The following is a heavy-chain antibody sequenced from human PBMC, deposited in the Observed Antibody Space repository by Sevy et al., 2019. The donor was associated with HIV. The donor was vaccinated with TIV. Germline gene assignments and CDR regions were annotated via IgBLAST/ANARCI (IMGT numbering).Heavy chain of an antibody. Sequence: GGSLRLSCAASGFTFSSYSMNWVRQAPGKGLEWVSSISSSSSYIYYADSVKGRFTISRDNAKNSLYLQMSCLRAEDTAVYHCVIGGLRFGELEPLEYWGLGTLVIVSS. J-gene: IGHJ4*02. CDR2: ISSSSSYI. CDR1: GFTFSSYS. V-gene: IGHV3-21*06. CDR3: VIGGLRFGELEPLEY. D-gene: IGHD3-10*01.